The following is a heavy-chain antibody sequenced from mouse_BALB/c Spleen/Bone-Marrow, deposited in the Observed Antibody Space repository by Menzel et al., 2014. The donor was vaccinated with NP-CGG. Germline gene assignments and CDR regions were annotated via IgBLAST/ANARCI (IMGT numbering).Heavy chain of an antibody. J-gene: IGHJ3*01. CDR3: ARDRYGNYPWFAY. Sequence: EVQRVESGGGLVKPGGSLKLSCAASGFTFSSYAMSWVRQSPEKRLEWVAEISSGGSYTYYPDTVTGRFTISRDNAKNTLYLKMSSLRSEDTAMYYCARDRYGNYPWFAYWGQGTLVTVSA. V-gene: IGHV5-9-4*01. D-gene: IGHD2-10*02. CDR2: ISSGGSYT. CDR1: GFTFSSYA.